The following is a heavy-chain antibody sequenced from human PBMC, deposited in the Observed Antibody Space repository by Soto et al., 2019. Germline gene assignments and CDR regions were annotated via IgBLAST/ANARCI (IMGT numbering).Heavy chain of an antibody. Sequence: GASVKVSCKASEYSFTDYYIHWVRQAPGQGLEWMGWINPNTGGTNFAQKFQGRVTLTRDTSIGTAYMEVSSLRSDDTAVYYCARSIARIVLVTSPLDYWGQGTLVTVSS. V-gene: IGHV1-2*02. D-gene: IGHD2-21*01. CDR2: INPNTGGT. CDR3: ARSIARIVLVTSPLDY. CDR1: EYSFTDYY. J-gene: IGHJ4*02.